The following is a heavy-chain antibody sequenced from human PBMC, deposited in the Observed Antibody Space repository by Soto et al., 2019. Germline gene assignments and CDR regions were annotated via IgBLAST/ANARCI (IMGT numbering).Heavy chain of an antibody. J-gene: IGHJ4*02. V-gene: IGHV1-3*01. CDR3: ARDSSARWDSGEFDY. CDR1: GYTFTSYA. CDR2: INAGNGNT. Sequence: QVQLVQSGAEVKKPGASVKVSCKASGYTFTSYAMHWVRQAPGQRLEWMGWINAGNGNTKYSQKFKGRVTITRDTSARRAYMELSSLRAEDTAVYYCARDSSARWDSGEFDYWGQGTLVTVSS. D-gene: IGHD1-26*01.